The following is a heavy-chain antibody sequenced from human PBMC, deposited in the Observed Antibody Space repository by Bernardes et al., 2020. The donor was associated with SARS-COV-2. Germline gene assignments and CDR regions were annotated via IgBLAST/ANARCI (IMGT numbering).Heavy chain of an antibody. Sequence: SETLSLTCAVYGGSFRDYYWSWIRQPPGKGLEWIWEINHSGSTNYNPSLKSRVTISVDTSKNQFSLKLSAVTAADTAVYYCARRRGQLELRHWGQGTLVTVSS. D-gene: IGHD1-7*01. CDR2: INHSGST. J-gene: IGHJ4*02. CDR1: GGSFRDYY. CDR3: ARRRGQLELRH. V-gene: IGHV4-34*01.